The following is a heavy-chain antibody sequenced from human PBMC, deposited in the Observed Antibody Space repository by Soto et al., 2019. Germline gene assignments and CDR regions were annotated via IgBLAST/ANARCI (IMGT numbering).Heavy chain of an antibody. D-gene: IGHD1-1*01. CDR2: IGTAGDT. Sequence: GGSLRLSCAASGFTFSSYDMHWVRQATGKGLEWVSAIGTAGDTYYPGSVKGRFTISRENAKNSLYLQMNSLRAEDTAVYYCARALDRYYYYGMDVWGQGTTVTVSS. CDR3: ARALDRYYYYGMDV. V-gene: IGHV3-13*01. CDR1: GFTFSSYD. J-gene: IGHJ6*02.